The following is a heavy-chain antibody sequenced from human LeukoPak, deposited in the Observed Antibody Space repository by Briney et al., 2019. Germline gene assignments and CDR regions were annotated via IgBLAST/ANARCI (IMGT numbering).Heavy chain of an antibody. J-gene: IGHJ4*02. CDR3: ARGSSPEN. Sequence: PPETLSLTCAVYGGSFSGYYWSWIRQPPGKGLEWIGEINHSGSTNYNPSLKSRVTISVDTSKNQFSLKLSSVTAADTAVYYCARGSSPENWGQGTLVTVSS. CDR2: INHSGST. CDR1: GGSFSGYY. D-gene: IGHD6-13*01. V-gene: IGHV4-34*01.